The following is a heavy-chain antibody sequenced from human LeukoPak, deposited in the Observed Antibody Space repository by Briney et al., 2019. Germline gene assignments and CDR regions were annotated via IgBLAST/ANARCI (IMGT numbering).Heavy chain of an antibody. CDR1: GFTFSSYW. V-gene: IGHV3-7*01. J-gene: IGHJ4*02. CDR3: ARGDKSAWYWADY. CDR2: INHDGSEK. D-gene: IGHD6-19*01. Sequence: PGGSLRLSCAASGFTFSSYWMSWVRQAPGKGLEWVANINHDGSEKYYMDSVKGRFTISRDNAKDSLSLQMNSLRAEDTAVYYCARGDKSAWYWADYWGQGTLVTVSS.